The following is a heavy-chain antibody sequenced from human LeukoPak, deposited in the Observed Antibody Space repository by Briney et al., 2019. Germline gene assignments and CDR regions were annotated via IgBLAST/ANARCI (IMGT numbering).Heavy chain of an antibody. CDR2: ISSSSSTI. V-gene: IGHV3-48*01. D-gene: IGHD3-10*01. CDR3: ARALWFGETFPAY. J-gene: IGHJ4*02. CDR1: GFTFSSYE. Sequence: GGSLRLSCAASGFTFSSYEMNWVRQAPGKGLQWVSYISSSSSTIYYADSVKGRFTISRDNAKNSLYLQMNSLRAEDTAVYYCARALWFGETFPAYWGQGTLVTVSS.